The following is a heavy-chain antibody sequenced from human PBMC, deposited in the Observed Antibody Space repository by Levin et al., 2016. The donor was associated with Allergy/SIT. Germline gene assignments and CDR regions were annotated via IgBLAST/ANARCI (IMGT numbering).Heavy chain of an antibody. V-gene: IGHV5-10-1*01. CDR2: IDPSDSYT. J-gene: IGHJ6*02. Sequence: VRQMPGKGLEWMGRIDPSDSYTNYSPSFQGHVTISADKSISTAYLQWSSLKASDTAMYYCARQGIVASLDVWGQGTTVTVSS. CDR3: ARQGIVASLDV. D-gene: IGHD1-26*01.